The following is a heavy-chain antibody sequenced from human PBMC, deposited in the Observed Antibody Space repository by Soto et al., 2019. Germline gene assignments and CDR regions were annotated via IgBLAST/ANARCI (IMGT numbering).Heavy chain of an antibody. CDR3: GSPRKKNSSSWYDFPS. CDR2: ISAYNGNT. CDR1: GYTFTSYG. J-gene: IGHJ4*02. V-gene: IGHV1-18*01. Sequence: QVQLVQSGAEVKKPGASVKVSCKASGYTFTSYGISWVRQAPGQGLEWMGWISAYNGNTNYAQKLQGRVTMTTDTPRGSAYGGRGGVRPEDAPVYYWGSPRKKNSSSWYDFPSGARGPLVPVP. D-gene: IGHD6-13*01.